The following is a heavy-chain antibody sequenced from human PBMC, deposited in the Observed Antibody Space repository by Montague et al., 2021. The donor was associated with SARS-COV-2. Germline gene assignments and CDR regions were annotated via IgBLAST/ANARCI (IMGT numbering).Heavy chain of an antibody. CDR1: GYSVTSSY. D-gene: IGHD3-3*01. CDR2: ISHSGIT. CDR3: ARLSIGGPLIRWFDS. V-gene: IGHV4-59*02. J-gene: IGHJ5*01. Sequence: SETLSLTCTVSGYSVTSSYWSWIRQPPGKGLQWIGFISHSGITXXXSXXXXRVAISVNTSTNHFSLKLSSATAADTAVYYCARLSIGGPLIRWFDSWGQGTLVTVSS.